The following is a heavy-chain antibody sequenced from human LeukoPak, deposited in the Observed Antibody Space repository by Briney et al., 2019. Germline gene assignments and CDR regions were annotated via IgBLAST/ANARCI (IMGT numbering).Heavy chain of an antibody. Sequence: PGGSLRLSCAASGFTFSNAWMSWVRQAPGKGLEWVGRIKSKTDGGTTDYAAPVKGRFTISRDDSKNTLYLQMNSLKTEDTAVYYCTTDDPSGSYFELDYWGQGTLVTVSS. J-gene: IGHJ4*02. CDR1: GFTFSNAW. CDR2: IKSKTDGGTT. V-gene: IGHV3-15*01. CDR3: TTDDPSGSYFELDY. D-gene: IGHD1-26*01.